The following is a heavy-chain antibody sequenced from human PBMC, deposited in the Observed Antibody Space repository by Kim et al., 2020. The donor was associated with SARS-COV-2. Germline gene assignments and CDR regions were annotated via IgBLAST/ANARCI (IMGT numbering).Heavy chain of an antibody. CDR3: AKYSRWSSGDFDY. D-gene: IGHD6-19*01. Sequence: YAEPVKGPLPISRDNSKNTLYLQMNSLRAEDTAVYYCAKYSRWSSGDFDYWGQGTLVTVSS. V-gene: IGHV3-30*02. J-gene: IGHJ4*02.